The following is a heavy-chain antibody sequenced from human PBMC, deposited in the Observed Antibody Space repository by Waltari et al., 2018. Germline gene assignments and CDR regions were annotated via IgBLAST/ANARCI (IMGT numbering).Heavy chain of an antibody. D-gene: IGHD5-18*01. CDR3: ARVGYSYGLVV. CDR1: GRSFRCYY. Sequence: QVQLQQWGAGLLTPSETLSLTCPAYGRSFRCYYWCWIRQPPGKGLGWIGESNHSGSTNYNPSLKSRVTISVDTSKNQFSLKLSSVTAADTAVYYCARVGYSYGLVVWGQGTLVTVSS. CDR2: SNHSGST. J-gene: IGHJ4*02. V-gene: IGHV4-34*01.